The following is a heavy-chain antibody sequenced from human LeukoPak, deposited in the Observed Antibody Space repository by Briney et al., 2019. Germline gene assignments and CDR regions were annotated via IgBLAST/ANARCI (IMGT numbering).Heavy chain of an antibody. CDR3: ARGKSTGHYYYMDV. CDR2: IISSSSYI. Sequence: GGSLRLSCADSGFTFSTYSMNWVRQAPGKGLEWVSSIISSSSYIYYAGSVKGRFTISRDNAKNSLYLQMNTLRAEDTAVYYCARGKSTGHYYYMDVWGKGTTVTVSS. V-gene: IGHV3-21*01. CDR1: GFTFSTYS. J-gene: IGHJ6*03.